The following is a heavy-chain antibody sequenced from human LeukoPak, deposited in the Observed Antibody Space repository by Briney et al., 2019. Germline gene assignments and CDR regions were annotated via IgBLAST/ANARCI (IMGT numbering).Heavy chain of an antibody. J-gene: IGHJ4*02. CDR1: GGTFSSYT. CDR3: ARDLGAHYGDYVGIDY. CDR2: IIPIFGTA. Sequence: GASVKVSCKASGGTFSSYTISWVRQAPGQGLEWMGRIIPIFGTANYAQKFQGRVTITTDESTSTAYMELSSLRSEDTAVYYCARDLGAHYGDYVGIDYWGQGTLVTVSS. D-gene: IGHD4-17*01. V-gene: IGHV1-69*05.